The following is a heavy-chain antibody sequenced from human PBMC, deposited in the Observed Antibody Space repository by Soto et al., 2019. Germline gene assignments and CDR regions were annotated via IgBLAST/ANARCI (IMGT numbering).Heavy chain of an antibody. Sequence: QITLKESGPTLVKPTQTLTLTCTFSAFSLSTTGVGVGWIRQPPGKALEWLALIYWDDDKRYNPSLKSRLTITKDTSKNQVVLTMTNMDPVDTATYYCVQSRCGGDCLQSYSSHSYYGLDVWGQGTTVTVSS. CDR1: AFSLSTTGVG. J-gene: IGHJ6*02. D-gene: IGHD2-21*01. V-gene: IGHV2-5*02. CDR3: VQSRCGGDCLQSYSSHSYYGLDV. CDR2: IYWDDDK.